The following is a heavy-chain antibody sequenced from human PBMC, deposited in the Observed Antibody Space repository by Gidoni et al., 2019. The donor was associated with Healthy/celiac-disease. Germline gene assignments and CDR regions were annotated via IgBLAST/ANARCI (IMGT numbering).Heavy chain of an antibody. CDR2: ISRSSSYI. CDR1: GFTFRSYS. CDR3: ARDQYYYDSSGYAFDI. D-gene: IGHD3-22*01. V-gene: IGHV3-21*01. Sequence: EVQLVESGGGLVKPGGSLRLSCAASGFTFRSYSMNWVRQAPGKGLEWVSSISRSSSYIYYADSVKGRFTISRDNAKNSLYLQMNSLRAEDTAVYYCARDQYYYDSSGYAFDIWGQGTMVTVSS. J-gene: IGHJ3*02.